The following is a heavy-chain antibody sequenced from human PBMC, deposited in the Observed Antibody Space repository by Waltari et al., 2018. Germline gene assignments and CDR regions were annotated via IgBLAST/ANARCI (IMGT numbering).Heavy chain of an antibody. CDR2: IYYSGST. Sequence: QLQLQESGPGLVTPSETLSLTCTVSGGSTSSSHYYWGWIRQPPGKGLEWIGNIYYSGSTYYNPSLKSRLTISLDTSKNQFFLNLRSVTAADTAVYYCARRRAGSSSIDYWGQGTLVTVSS. CDR3: ARRRAGSSSIDY. J-gene: IGHJ4*02. D-gene: IGHD6-6*01. CDR1: GGSTSSSHYY. V-gene: IGHV4-39*01.